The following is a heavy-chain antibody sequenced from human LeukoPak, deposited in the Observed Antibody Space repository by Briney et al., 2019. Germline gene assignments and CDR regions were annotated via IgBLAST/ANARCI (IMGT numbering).Heavy chain of an antibody. CDR3: AGPLPAAIDY. Sequence: PSETLSLTCTVSGGSISSSSYYWGWIRQPPGKGLEWIGSIYYSGSTYYNPSLKSRVTISVDTSKNQFSLKLSSVTAADTAVYYCAGPLPAAIDYWGQGTLVTVSS. D-gene: IGHD2-2*01. V-gene: IGHV4-39*01. CDR2: IYYSGST. J-gene: IGHJ4*02. CDR1: GGSISSSSYY.